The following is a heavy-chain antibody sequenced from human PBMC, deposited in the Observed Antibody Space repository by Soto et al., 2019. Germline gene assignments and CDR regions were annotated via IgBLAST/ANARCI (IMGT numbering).Heavy chain of an antibody. CDR1: GYTFTSYD. CDR3: ARVRSSYYYDSSGYYFVY. D-gene: IGHD3-22*01. V-gene: IGHV1-8*01. J-gene: IGHJ4*02. Sequence: EASVQVSCKASGYTFTSYDINWVRQATGQGLEWMGWMNPNSGNTGYAQKFQGRVTMTRNTSISTAYMELSSLRSEDTAVYYCARVRSSYYYDSSGYYFVYWGQGTLVTVSS. CDR2: MNPNSGNT.